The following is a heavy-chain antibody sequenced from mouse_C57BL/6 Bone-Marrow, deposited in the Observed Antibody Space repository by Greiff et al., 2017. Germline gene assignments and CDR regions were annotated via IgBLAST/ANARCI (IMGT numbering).Heavy chain of an antibody. Sequence: VHVKQSGPELVKPGASVKISCKASGYSFTDYNMNWVKQSNGTSLEWIGVINPNYGTTSYNQKFKGKATLTVDQSSSTAYMQLNSLTSEDSAVYYCARSRLLPPYAMDYWGQVTSVTVSS. D-gene: IGHD2-3*01. CDR3: ARSRLLPPYAMDY. V-gene: IGHV1-39*01. J-gene: IGHJ4*01. CDR1: GYSFTDYN. CDR2: INPNYGTT.